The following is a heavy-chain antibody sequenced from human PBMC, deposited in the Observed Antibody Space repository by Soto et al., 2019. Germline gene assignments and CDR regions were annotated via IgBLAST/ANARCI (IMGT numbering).Heavy chain of an antibody. J-gene: IGHJ6*02. Sequence: WGSLRLSCAASGFTFSSYGMHWVRQAPGKGLEWVAVIWYDGSNKYYADSVKGRFTISRDNSKNTLYLQMNSLRAEDTAVYYCARDGYSSGWYAGHYYYYGMDVWGQGTTVTVSS. CDR2: IWYDGSNK. CDR3: ARDGYSSGWYAGHYYYYGMDV. V-gene: IGHV3-33*01. D-gene: IGHD6-19*01. CDR1: GFTFSSYG.